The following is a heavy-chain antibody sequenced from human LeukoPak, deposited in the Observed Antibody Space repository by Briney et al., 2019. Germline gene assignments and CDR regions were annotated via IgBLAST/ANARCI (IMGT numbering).Heavy chain of an antibody. D-gene: IGHD6-13*01. J-gene: IGHJ3*02. V-gene: IGHV4-34*01. Sequence: SETLSLTCAVYGGSFSGYYWSWIRQPPGKGLEWIGEINHSGSTHYNPSLKSRVTISVDTSKNQFSLKLSSVTAADTAVYYCARPSSSWYHAFDIWGQGTMVTVSS. CDR2: INHSGST. CDR1: GGSFSGYY. CDR3: ARPSSSWYHAFDI.